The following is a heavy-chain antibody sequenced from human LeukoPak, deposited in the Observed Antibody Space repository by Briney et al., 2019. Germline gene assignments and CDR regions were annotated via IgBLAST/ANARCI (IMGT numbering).Heavy chain of an antibody. CDR2: IKQDGSEK. CDR3: AREGVAVAGTARGMDV. J-gene: IGHJ6*03. CDR1: GFTFSSYW. V-gene: IGHV3-7*01. D-gene: IGHD6-19*01. Sequence: GGSLRLSCAASGFTFSSYWMSWVRQAPGKGLEWVANIKQDGSEKYYVDSVKGRFTISRDNAKNSLYLQINSLRAEDTAVYYCAREGVAVAGTARGMDVWGKGTTVTVSS.